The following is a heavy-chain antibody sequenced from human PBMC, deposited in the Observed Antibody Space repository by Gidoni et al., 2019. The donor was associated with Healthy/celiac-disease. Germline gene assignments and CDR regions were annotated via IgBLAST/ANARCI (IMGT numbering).Heavy chain of an antibody. V-gene: IGHV3-23*01. D-gene: IGHD3-3*01. CDR3: WSGSTSYYFDY. CDR1: GFTFSSYA. CDR2: ISGSGGST. Sequence: EVQLLESGGGLVQPGGYLRLSCAASGFTFSSYAMSWVRQAPGKGLEWVSAISGSGGSTYYADSVKGRFTISRDNSKNTLYLQMNSLRAEDTAVYYCWSGSTSYYFDYWGQGTLVTVSS. J-gene: IGHJ4*02.